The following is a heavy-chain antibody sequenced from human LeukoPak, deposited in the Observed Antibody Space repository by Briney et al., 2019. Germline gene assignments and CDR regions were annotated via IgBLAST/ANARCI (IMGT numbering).Heavy chain of an antibody. CDR3: ARWGPTVVTPLNY. CDR2: INPYSGDT. CDR1: GYFFTDYY. V-gene: IGHV1-2*06. J-gene: IGHJ4*02. Sequence: ASVKVSCTASGYFFTDYYIHWVRQAPGQGLEWMGRINPYSGDTNYAQKFQGRVSMTRDTSASTGYMELNRLRSDDTAVYYCARWGPTVVTPLNYWGQGTLVTVSS. D-gene: IGHD4-23*01.